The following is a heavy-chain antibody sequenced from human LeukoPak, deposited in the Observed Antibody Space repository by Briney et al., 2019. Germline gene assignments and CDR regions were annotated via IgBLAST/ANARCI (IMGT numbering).Heavy chain of an antibody. Sequence: SETLSLTCTVSGGSISSGYYYWGCIRQPPGKGLEWVGSIYPSGGTYYNPSLKSRVTISVDTSKNQFSLKLRSVTAADTAVYYCARHGELGDSFDIWGQGIMVTVSS. CDR3: ARHGELGDSFDI. J-gene: IGHJ3*02. D-gene: IGHD1-7*01. CDR1: GGSISSGYYY. CDR2: IYPSGGT. V-gene: IGHV4-39*01.